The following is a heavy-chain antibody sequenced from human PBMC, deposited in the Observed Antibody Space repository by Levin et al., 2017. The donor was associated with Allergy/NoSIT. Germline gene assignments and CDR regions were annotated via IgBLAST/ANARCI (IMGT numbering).Heavy chain of an antibody. CDR1: GFTFSSYS. D-gene: IGHD3-22*01. CDR3: ARGGIYYDSSGYYFGALDY. V-gene: IGHV3-48*01. J-gene: IGHJ4*02. CDR2: ISSSSSTI. Sequence: GGSLRLSCAASGFTFSSYSMNWVRQAPGKGLEWVSYISSSSSTIYYADSVKGRFTISRDNAKNSLYLQMNSLRAEDTAVYYCARGGIYYDSSGYYFGALDYWGQGTLVTVSS.